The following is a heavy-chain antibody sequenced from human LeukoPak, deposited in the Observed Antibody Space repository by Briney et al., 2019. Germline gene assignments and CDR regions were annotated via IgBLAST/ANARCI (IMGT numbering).Heavy chain of an antibody. CDR1: GFTFSSYS. Sequence: GGSLRLSCAASGFTFSSYSMNWVRQAPGKGLEWVSSISSSSSYIYYADSVKGRFTISRDNAKNSLYPQMNSLRAEDTALYYCAKDPIYDSSGTFDYWGQGTLVTVSS. V-gene: IGHV3-21*04. J-gene: IGHJ4*02. CDR2: ISSSSSYI. D-gene: IGHD3-22*01. CDR3: AKDPIYDSSGTFDY.